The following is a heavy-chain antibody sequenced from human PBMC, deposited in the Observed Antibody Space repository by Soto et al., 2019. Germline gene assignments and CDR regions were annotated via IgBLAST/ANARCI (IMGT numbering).Heavy chain of an antibody. J-gene: IGHJ4*02. CDR3: ARALSGPGLFDY. CDR1: GYTFTNYG. CDR2: ISAYNGNI. Sequence: QVQLVQSGGEVKKPGASVKVSCKASGYTFTNYGISWVRQAPGQGLEWMGWISAYNGNIKYAQKLQGRVTMTTDTSTSTAYRELRSLRSDDTAVYYWARALSGPGLFDYWGQGTLVTVSS. D-gene: IGHD3-16*02. V-gene: IGHV1-18*01.